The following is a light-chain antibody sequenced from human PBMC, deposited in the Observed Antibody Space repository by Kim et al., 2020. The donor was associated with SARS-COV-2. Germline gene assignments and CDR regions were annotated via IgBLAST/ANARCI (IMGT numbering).Light chain of an antibody. V-gene: IGLV3-19*01. CDR2: GKN. Sequence: SSELTQDPAVSVALGQTVRITCQGDSLRSYYASWYQQKPGQAPLLVIYGKNNRPSGIPDRFSGSSSGTTASLTITGAQAEDEGDYYCNSRDSSGNHVVFG. J-gene: IGLJ2*01. CDR1: SLRSYY. CDR3: NSRDSSGNHVV.